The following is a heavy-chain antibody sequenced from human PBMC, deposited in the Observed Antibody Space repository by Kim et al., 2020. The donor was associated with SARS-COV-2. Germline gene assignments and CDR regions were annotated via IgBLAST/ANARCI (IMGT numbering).Heavy chain of an antibody. CDR2: IHIGNVNT. D-gene: IGHD1-26*01. J-gene: IGHJ6*02. Sequence: ASVKVSCKASGYTFTKYAIHWVRQVPGQRLEWMGWIHIGNVNTRYSRKFQGRITITRDTSANTAYMELSSLSSEDTAVYYCARDSDLSGSYSVGKFDYGMDVWGQGTTVTVSS. V-gene: IGHV1-3*04. CDR3: ARDSDLSGSYSVGKFDYGMDV. CDR1: GYTFTKYA.